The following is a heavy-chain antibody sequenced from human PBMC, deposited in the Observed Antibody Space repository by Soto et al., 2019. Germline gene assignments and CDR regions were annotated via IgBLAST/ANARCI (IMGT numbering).Heavy chain of an antibody. CDR2: IYYSGST. Sequence: SETLSLTCVVSGGSLSSYYWSWIRQPPGKGLEWIGYIYYSGSTNYNPSLKSRVTISVDTSKNQFPLKLSSVTAADTAVYYCARTWGSTIVYWGRVTLVTVSS. J-gene: IGHJ4*02. D-gene: IGHD3-16*01. CDR3: ARTWGSTIVY. V-gene: IGHV4-59*01. CDR1: GGSLSSYY.